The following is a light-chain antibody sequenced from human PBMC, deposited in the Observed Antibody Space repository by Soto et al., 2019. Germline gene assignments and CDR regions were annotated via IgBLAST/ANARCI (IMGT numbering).Light chain of an antibody. CDR1: SSDVGGYNY. Sequence: QSALTQPASVSGSPGQSITNSCTGTSSDVGGYNYVSWYQQHPGKAPKLMIYDVSNRPSGVSNRFSGSKSGNTASLTISGLQAEDEADYSCSSYTSSSTPFYVFGTGTKLTVL. J-gene: IGLJ1*01. CDR2: DVS. V-gene: IGLV2-14*01. CDR3: SSYTSSSTPFYV.